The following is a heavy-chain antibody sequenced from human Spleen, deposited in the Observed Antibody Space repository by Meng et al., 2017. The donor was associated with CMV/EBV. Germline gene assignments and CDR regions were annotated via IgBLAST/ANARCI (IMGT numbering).Heavy chain of an antibody. D-gene: IGHD3-9*01. CDR3: ARAPFYDILTGYYSDYYYGMDV. V-gene: IGHV5-51*01. J-gene: IGHJ6*02. CDR1: GYSFSSYW. CDR2: IYPGDSDT. Sequence: GGSLRLSCKGSGYSFSSYWIAWVRQMPGKGLGWMGIIYPGDSDTRYSPSFQGQVTISADKSLSTAYLQWSSLKASDTAIYYCARAPFYDILTGYYSDYYYGMDVWGQGTTVTVSS.